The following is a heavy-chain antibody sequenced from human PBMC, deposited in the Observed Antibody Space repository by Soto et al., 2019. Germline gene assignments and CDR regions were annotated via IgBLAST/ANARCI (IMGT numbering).Heavy chain of an antibody. CDR3: ASGGWGSSWYEGGSRIDY. D-gene: IGHD6-13*01. V-gene: IGHV3-13*01. CDR1: GFTFSSYD. Sequence: EVQLVESGGGLVQPGGSLRLSCAASGFTFSSYDMHWVHQVTGKGLEWVSAIGAAGDTYYPDSVKGRFTISRENAKNSLYLQMNSLRAEDTAVYYCASGGWGSSWYEGGSRIDYWGQGTLVTVSS. J-gene: IGHJ4*02. CDR2: IGAAGDT.